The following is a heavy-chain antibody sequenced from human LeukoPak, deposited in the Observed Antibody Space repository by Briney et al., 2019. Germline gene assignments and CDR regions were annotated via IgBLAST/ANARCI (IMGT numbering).Heavy chain of an antibody. D-gene: IGHD2-15*01. J-gene: IGHJ5*02. CDR3: ATLCSGGSCYWGP. CDR2: IYHSGST. V-gene: IGHV4-30-2*01. Sequence: SETLSLTCTVSGGSISSGGYSWSWIRQPPGKGLEWIGYIYHSGSTYYNPSLKSRVTISVDRSKNQFSLKLSSVTAADTAVYYCATLCSGGSCYWGPWGQGTLVTVSS. CDR1: GGSISSGGYS.